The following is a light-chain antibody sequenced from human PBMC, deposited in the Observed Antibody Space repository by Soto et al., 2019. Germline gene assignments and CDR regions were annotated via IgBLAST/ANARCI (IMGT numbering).Light chain of an antibody. J-gene: IGLJ2*01. V-gene: IGLV1-51*01. CDR3: ETWDDSLTAVV. Sequence: QSVLTQPPSVSAAPGQKVTISCSGSSSNIGNNYVSWYQQLPGTTPKLLIYDNNQRPSGIPDRFSASKSGTSATLAITGLQTGDEADYYCETWDDSLTAVVFGGGTQLTVL. CDR1: SSNIGNNY. CDR2: DNN.